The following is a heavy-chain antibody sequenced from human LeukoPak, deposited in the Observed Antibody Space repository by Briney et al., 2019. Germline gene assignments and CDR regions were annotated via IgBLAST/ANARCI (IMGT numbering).Heavy chain of an antibody. CDR3: ARHLYSSGWYSEGFDY. D-gene: IGHD6-19*01. J-gene: IGHJ4*02. Sequence: TSETLSLTCTVSGGSISSYYWCWIRQPPGKGLEWIGYIYTSGSTNYNPSLKSRVTISVDTSKNQFSLKLSSVTAADTAVYYCARHLYSSGWYSEGFDYWGQGTLVTVSS. V-gene: IGHV4-4*09. CDR1: GGSISSYY. CDR2: IYTSGST.